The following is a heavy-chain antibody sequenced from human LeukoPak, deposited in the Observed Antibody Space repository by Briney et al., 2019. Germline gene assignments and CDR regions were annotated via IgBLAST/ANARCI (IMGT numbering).Heavy chain of an antibody. D-gene: IGHD1-26*01. CDR3: VRDRVGTTGVPYFDF. Sequence: SETLSLTCTVFGGSLNSGSYYWSWVRQHPGKGLEWIGYISYRGGTHYNPSLKSRVSISGDTSKNQFSLSVNSVTAADTAVYYCVRDRVGTTGVPYFDFWGQGTLVTVSS. V-gene: IGHV4-31*03. CDR1: GGSLNSGSYY. J-gene: IGHJ4*01. CDR2: ISYRGGT.